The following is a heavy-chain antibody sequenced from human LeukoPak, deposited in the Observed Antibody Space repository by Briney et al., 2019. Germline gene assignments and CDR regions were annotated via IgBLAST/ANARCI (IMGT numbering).Heavy chain of an antibody. Sequence: SETLSLTCTVSGGSISSSSYYWGWIRQPPGKGLEWIGSIYYSGSTYYNPSLKSRVTISVDKSKNQFSLKLSSVTAADTAVYYCARMRYSGSQGGYFDYWGQGTLVTVSS. CDR1: GGSISSSSYY. CDR2: IYYSGST. J-gene: IGHJ4*02. V-gene: IGHV4-39*07. D-gene: IGHD3-10*01. CDR3: ARMRYSGSQGGYFDY.